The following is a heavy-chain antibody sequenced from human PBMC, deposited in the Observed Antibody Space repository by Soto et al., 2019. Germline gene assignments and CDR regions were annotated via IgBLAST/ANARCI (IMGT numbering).Heavy chain of an antibody. D-gene: IGHD2-15*01. CDR2: VSSGGST. Sequence: LRLSCAASGFTFTSYAMGWVRQAPGKGLEWVSVVSSGGSTYYADSVTGRFTVSRDNSKNTLSLQMNSLRAEDTAVYYCAKRRGAGGHFDYWGQGALVTVSS. J-gene: IGHJ4*02. CDR1: GFTFTSYA. CDR3: AKRRGAGGHFDY. V-gene: IGHV3-23*01.